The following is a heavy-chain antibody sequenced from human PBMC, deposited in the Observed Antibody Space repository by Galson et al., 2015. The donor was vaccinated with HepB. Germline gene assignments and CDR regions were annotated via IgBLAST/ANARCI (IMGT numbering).Heavy chain of an antibody. CDR1: GFTFSSYA. D-gene: IGHD3-10*01. V-gene: IGHV3-30*04. Sequence: SLRLSCAASGFTFSSYAMHWVRQAPGKGLEWVAVISYDGSNKYYADSVKGRFTISRDNSKNTLYLQMNSLRAEDTAVYYCAGDRYYYGSGSDGAFDIWGQGTMVTVSS. J-gene: IGHJ3*02. CDR2: ISYDGSNK. CDR3: AGDRYYYGSGSDGAFDI.